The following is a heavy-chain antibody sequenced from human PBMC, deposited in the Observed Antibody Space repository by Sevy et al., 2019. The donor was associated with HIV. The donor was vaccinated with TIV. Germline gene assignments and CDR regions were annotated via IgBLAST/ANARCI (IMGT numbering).Heavy chain of an antibody. CDR2: IYTSGST. J-gene: IGHJ6*02. CDR3: ARDPDYGGKSYYYYGMDV. CDR1: GGSISSYY. Sequence: SETLSLTYTVSGGSISSYYWSWIRQPAGKGLEWIGRIYTSGSTNYNPSLKSRVTMSVATSKNQFSLKLSSVTAADTAVYYCARDPDYGGKSYYYYGMDVWDQGTTVTVSS. V-gene: IGHV4-4*07. D-gene: IGHD4-17*01.